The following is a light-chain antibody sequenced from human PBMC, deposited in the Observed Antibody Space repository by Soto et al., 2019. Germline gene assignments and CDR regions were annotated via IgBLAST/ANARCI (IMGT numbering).Light chain of an antibody. CDR2: DVT. V-gene: IGLV2-14*01. CDR3: SSYTTSGTLV. CDR1: SSDVGGYIY. Sequence: QSVLTQPASVSGSRGQSITISCTGTSSDVGGYIYVSWYQQHPGKAPKLMIYDVTDRPSGVSNRFSGSRSGNTASLTISGLQAEDEADYYCSSYTTSGTLVFGSGTKLTVL. J-gene: IGLJ1*01.